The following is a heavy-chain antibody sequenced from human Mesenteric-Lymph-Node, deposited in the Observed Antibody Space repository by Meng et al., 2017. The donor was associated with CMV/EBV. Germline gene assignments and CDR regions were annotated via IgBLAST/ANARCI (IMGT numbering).Heavy chain of an antibody. CDR2: VFYDGT. J-gene: IGHJ3*01. Sequence: SETLSLTCTVSGGSISSGDYYWSWIRQPPGKGLEWIGYVFYDGTDYNPSLKSRVTISLDTSKNHFSLKLSSVTAADTAVYYCARAQDLDYYDFWKRAFDVWGQGTVVTVSS. CDR3: ARAQDLDYYDFWKRAFDV. CDR1: GGSISSGDYY. V-gene: IGHV4-61*08. D-gene: IGHD3-3*01.